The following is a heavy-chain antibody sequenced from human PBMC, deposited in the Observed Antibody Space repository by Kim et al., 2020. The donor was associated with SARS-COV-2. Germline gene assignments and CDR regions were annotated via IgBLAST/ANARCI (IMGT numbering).Heavy chain of an antibody. CDR2: ISSSSSTI. CDR3: AREVIGGYDFWSGYYSNNWFDP. J-gene: IGHJ5*02. CDR1: GFTFSSYS. D-gene: IGHD3-3*01. V-gene: IGHV3-48*02. Sequence: GGSLRLSCAASGFTFSSYSMNWVRQAPGKGLEWVSYISSSSSTIYYADSVKGRFTISRDNAKNSLYLQMNSLRDEDTAVYYCAREVIGGYDFWSGYYSNNWFDPWGQGTLVTVSS.